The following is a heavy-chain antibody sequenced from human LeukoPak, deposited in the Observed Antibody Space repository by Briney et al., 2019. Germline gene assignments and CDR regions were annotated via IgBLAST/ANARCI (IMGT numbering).Heavy chain of an antibody. CDR1: GGSFSGYY. CDR3: ARDGSGYYRYYYMDV. CDR2: INHSGST. Sequence: SETLSLTCAVYGGSFSGYYWSWIRRPPGKGLEWIGEINHSGSTNYNPSLKSRVTMSVDTSKNQFSLKLSSVTAADTAVYYCARDGSGYYRYYYMDVWGKGTTVTVSS. V-gene: IGHV4-34*01. J-gene: IGHJ6*03. D-gene: IGHD3-3*01.